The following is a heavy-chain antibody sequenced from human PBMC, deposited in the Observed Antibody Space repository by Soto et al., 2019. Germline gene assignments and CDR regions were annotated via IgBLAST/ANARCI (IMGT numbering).Heavy chain of an antibody. CDR1: GGSVSSGSYY. J-gene: IGHJ3*02. CDR2: IYYSGST. Sequence: LSLTCTVSGGSVSSGSYYWSFIRQPPGKGLEWIGYIYYSGSTNYNPSLKSRVTISVDTSKNQFSLKLSSVTAADTAVYYCARGTYYYDSSGYYGSSHAFDIWGQGTMVTVSS. V-gene: IGHV4-61*01. D-gene: IGHD3-22*01. CDR3: ARGTYYYDSSGYYGSSHAFDI.